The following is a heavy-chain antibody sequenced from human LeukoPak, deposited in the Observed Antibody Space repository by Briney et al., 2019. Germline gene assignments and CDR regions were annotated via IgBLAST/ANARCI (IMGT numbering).Heavy chain of an antibody. CDR2: ISGGGGTI. Sequence: PGGSLRLSCAASGFTFTNSGMHWVRQAPGKGLEGVSDISGGGGTINYVDSVKGRFTISRDNSKNTLYLQMNSLRAEDTAVYYCAKPDGPDYWGQGTLVTVSS. V-gene: IGHV3-23*01. J-gene: IGHJ4*02. D-gene: IGHD1-14*01. CDR3: AKPDGPDY. CDR1: GFTFTNSG.